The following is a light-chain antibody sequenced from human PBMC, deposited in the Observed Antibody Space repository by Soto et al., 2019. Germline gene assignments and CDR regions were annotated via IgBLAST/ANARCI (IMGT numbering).Light chain of an antibody. CDR3: SSYAGSNNYV. V-gene: IGLV2-8*01. Sequence: SVVTQPPSASGSPGQSVPISCTGTSSDVGGYNYVSWYQQHPGKAPKLMIYEVSKRPSGVPDRFSGSRSGNTASLTVSGLHTEDEADYYCSSYAGSNNYVFGTGTKVTVL. J-gene: IGLJ1*01. CDR2: EVS. CDR1: SSDVGGYNY.